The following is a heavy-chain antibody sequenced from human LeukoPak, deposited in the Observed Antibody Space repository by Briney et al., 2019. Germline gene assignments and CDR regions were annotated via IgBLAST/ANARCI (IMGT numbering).Heavy chain of an antibody. J-gene: IGHJ4*02. V-gene: IGHV4-39*01. Sequence: TSETLSLTCTVSGGSISSSSYYWGWIRQPPGKGLEWIGSIYHSGSTYYNPSLKSRVTISVDTSKNQFSLKLSSVTAADTAVYYCARVRQLSLLYDYWGQGTLVTVSS. CDR3: ARVRQLSLLYDY. CDR2: IYHSGST. CDR1: GGSISSSSYY. D-gene: IGHD6-13*01.